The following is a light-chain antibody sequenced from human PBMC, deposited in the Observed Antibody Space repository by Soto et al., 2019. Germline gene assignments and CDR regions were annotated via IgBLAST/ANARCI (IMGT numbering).Light chain of an antibody. CDR2: DVT. CDR1: SSDIGGYTS. J-gene: IGLJ1*01. Sequence: QSLLTQSPSASGSPGQSVTNSCPATSSDIGGYTSVSWYQQHPGKAPDVMIYDVTKRPSGVPDRCSGSKSGNSASLTASALHAEDEADYYCNSFTDGNNLVFGTG. V-gene: IGLV2-8*01. CDR3: NSFTDGNNLV.